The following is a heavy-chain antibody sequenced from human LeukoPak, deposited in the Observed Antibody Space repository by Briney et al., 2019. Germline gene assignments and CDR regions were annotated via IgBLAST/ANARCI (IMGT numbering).Heavy chain of an antibody. CDR2: ISGSGGST. Sequence: PGGSLRLSCAASGFTFSSYAMSWVRQAPGKGLEWGSAISGSGGSTYYADSVKGRFTISRDNSKNTLYLQMNSLRAEDTAVYYCAIPPDVLRYFDWPWGQGTLVTVSS. J-gene: IGHJ5*02. CDR3: AIPPDVLRYFDWP. D-gene: IGHD3-9*01. CDR1: GFTFSSYA. V-gene: IGHV3-23*01.